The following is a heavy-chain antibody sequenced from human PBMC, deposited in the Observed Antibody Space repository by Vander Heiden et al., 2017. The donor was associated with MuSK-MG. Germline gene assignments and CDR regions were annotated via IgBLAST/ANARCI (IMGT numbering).Heavy chain of an antibody. V-gene: IGHV6-1*01. Sequence: QAQLQPSGPGLVKPSQTLSLTCTIRQYPSRGLEWLGRTYDRSKWNTDYALSLKSRMTINPDTSKNQFSLQLNYVTPEDTAVYDWVCSTVPGNIGWFDPWGQGTRGNVSS. CDR3: VCSTVPGNIGWFDP. J-gene: IGHJ5*02. D-gene: IGHD4-17*01. CDR2: TYDRSKWNT.